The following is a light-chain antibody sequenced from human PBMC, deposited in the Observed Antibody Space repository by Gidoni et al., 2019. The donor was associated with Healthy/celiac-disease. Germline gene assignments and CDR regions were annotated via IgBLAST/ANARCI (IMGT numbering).Light chain of an antibody. J-gene: IGKJ1*01. CDR2: KAS. Sequence: DNQMPQSPSTLSAAVGDRVTITCRASQSISSCVAWYQQKPGKAPKLMLYKASSFECGVPSRFSGSGSVTEFTLTISSLQPDDFATYYCQQYNSYPWTFGQGTKVEIK. CDR3: QQYNSYPWT. V-gene: IGKV1-5*03. CDR1: QSISSC.